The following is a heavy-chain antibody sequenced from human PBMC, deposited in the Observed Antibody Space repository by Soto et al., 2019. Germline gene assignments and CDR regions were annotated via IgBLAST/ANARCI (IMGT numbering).Heavy chain of an antibody. CDR1: GFSFSSYG. Sequence: GGSLRLSCAASGFSFSSYGMHWVRQAPGKGLEWMAIISSDGSNKYYADSVKGRFTISRDNSRNTLHLKMNSLRPEDTAVYFCAKGDQNWNYVLDDWGQGTLVTVSP. J-gene: IGHJ4*02. CDR2: ISSDGSNK. CDR3: AKGDQNWNYVLDD. V-gene: IGHV3-30*18. D-gene: IGHD1-7*01.